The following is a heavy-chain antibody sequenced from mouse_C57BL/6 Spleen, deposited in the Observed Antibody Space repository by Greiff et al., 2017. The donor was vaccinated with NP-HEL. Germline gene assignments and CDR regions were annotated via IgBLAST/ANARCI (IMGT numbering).Heavy chain of an antibody. J-gene: IGHJ2*01. D-gene: IGHD2-3*01. V-gene: IGHV1-59*01. CDR1: GYTFTSYW. Sequence: QVQLQQPGAELVRPGTSVKLSCKASGYTFTSYWMHWVKQRPGQGLEWIGVIDPSDSYTNYNQKFKGKATLTVDTSSSTAYMQLSSLTSEDSAVYCGARADDGYPYWGQGTTLTVSS. CDR3: ARADDGYPY. CDR2: IDPSDSYT.